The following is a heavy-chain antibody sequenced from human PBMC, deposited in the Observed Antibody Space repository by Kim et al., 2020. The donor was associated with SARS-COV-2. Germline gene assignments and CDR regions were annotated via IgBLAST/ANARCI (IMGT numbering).Heavy chain of an antibody. CDR2: ISSSGSFI. D-gene: IGHD6-6*01. Sequence: GGSLRLSCAASGFNFNKYSMNWVRQAPGKGLAWVSSISSSGSFIHYADSVKGRFTISRDNAQNSLFLEMSSLRGEDTAIYYCARDLSWDPGSSSYFDHWGQGTLVTVSS. V-gene: IGHV3-21*01. J-gene: IGHJ4*02. CDR1: GFNFNKYS. CDR3: ARDLSWDPGSSSYFDH.